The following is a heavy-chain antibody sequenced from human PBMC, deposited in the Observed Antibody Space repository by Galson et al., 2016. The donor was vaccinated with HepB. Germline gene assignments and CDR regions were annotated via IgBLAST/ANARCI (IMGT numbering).Heavy chain of an antibody. V-gene: IGHV6-1*01. J-gene: IGHJ4*02. CDR3: ARDYWGFFDY. D-gene: IGHD7-27*01. Sequence: CAISGDSVSRISLAWNCIRQSPSRGLEWLGRTYYRSKWYNDYAASVKSRISINPDTSKNQFSLHLNSVTPEDTAVYYCARDYWGFFDYWGQGTLVTVSS. CDR1: GDSVSRISLA. CDR2: TYYRSKWYN.